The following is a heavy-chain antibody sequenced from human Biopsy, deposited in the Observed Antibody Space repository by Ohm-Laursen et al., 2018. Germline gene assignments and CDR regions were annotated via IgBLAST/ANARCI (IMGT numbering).Heavy chain of an antibody. CDR2: ITGSGGST. J-gene: IGHJ5*02. CDR1: GFTFSTYA. Sequence: GSLRLSCAASGFTFSTYAMTWVRQAPGEGLEWVSSITGSGGSTYYPDSVKGRFTISRDNSKNSLYLQMNSLRAEDTAVYYCAKGYGPDNWFDPWGQGTLATVSS. V-gene: IGHV3-23*01. D-gene: IGHD3-16*01. CDR3: AKGYGPDNWFDP.